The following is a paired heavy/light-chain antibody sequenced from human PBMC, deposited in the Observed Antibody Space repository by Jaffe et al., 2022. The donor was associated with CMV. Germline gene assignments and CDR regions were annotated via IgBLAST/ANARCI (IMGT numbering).Heavy chain of an antibody. CDR1: GYRFTSYW. CDR3: ASSSIPAAGDDAFDI. J-gene: IGHJ3*02. D-gene: IGHD6-13*01. CDR2: IDPSDSYT. Sequence: EVQLVQSGAEVKKPGESLRISCKGSGYRFTSYWINWVCQMPGKGLEWMGRIDPSDSYTNYSPSFQGHVTISADKSIGTAHLQWSSLKASDTAMYYCASSSIPAAGDDAFDIWGQGTMVTVSS. V-gene: IGHV5-10-1*03.
Light chain of an antibody. CDR2: EVS. CDR1: SSDVGSYNL. V-gene: IGLV2-23*02. J-gene: IGLJ2*01. Sequence: QSALTQPASVSGSPGQSITISCTGTSSDVGSYNLVSWYQQHPGKAPKVMIYEVSKRPSGVSNRFSGSKSGNTASLTISGLQAEDEADYYCCSYAGSRTFYVVFGGGTKLTVL. CDR3: CSYAGSRTFYVV.